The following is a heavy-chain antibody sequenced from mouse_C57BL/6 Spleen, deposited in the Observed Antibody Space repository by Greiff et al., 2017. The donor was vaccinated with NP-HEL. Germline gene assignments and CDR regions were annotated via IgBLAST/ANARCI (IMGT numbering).Heavy chain of an antibody. CDR3: ARPGSSYNYAMDY. D-gene: IGHD1-1*01. CDR1: GYSITSGYY. J-gene: IGHJ4*01. CDR2: ISYDGSN. Sequence: ESGPGLVKPSQSLSLTCSVTGYSITSGYYWNWIRQFPGNKLEWMGYISYDGSNNYNPSLKNRISITRDTSKNQFFLKLNSVTTEDTATYYCARPGSSYNYAMDYWGQGTSVTVSS. V-gene: IGHV3-6*01.